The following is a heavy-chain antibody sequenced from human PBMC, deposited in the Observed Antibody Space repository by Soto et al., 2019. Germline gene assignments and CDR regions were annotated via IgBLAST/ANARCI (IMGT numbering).Heavy chain of an antibody. CDR2: IYYSGST. J-gene: IGHJ4*02. V-gene: IGHV4-59*01. CDR3: ARDGVYCISTTCFGFFDS. Sequence: ETLSLTCTVSGDSISSSYWSWIRQAPGKGLEWIGNIYYSGSTNYNPSLKNRVTISVDTSKTQISLKLISVTAADTAVYYCARDGVYCISTTCFGFFDSWGQGTLVTVSS. D-gene: IGHD2-2*01. CDR1: GDSISSSY.